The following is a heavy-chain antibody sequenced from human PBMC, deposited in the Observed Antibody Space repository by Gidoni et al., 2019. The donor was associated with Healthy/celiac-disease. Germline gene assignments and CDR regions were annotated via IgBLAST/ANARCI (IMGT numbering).Heavy chain of an antibody. V-gene: IGHV3-23*01. CDR1: GFPFSSYA. Sequence: AACGFPFSSYAMRWVRQAPGKGLEWVSGISGSGGSTYYADTVKGRYTISRDNSKNTLYTQRNSLGAEDTAVYYCAKGLTEFDYWGQGTLVTVSS. J-gene: IGHJ4*02. CDR3: AKGLTEFDY. CDR2: ISGSGGST.